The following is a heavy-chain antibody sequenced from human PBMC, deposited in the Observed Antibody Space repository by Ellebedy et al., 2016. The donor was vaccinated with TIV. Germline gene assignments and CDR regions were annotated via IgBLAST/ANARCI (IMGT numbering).Heavy chain of an antibody. J-gene: IGHJ4*02. CDR3: LVYGGYFPDS. Sequence: GESLKISXRVSGVPAGDSTLSWIRLTPGKGLEFVSYITSRRNSIYYADSVRGRFTTSWDSAEKSLSLQMDSLRVEDTAIYYCLVYGGYFPDSWGQGTRVTVSS. CDR1: GVPAGDST. D-gene: IGHD5-12*01. CDR2: ITSRRNSI. V-gene: IGHV3-11*01.